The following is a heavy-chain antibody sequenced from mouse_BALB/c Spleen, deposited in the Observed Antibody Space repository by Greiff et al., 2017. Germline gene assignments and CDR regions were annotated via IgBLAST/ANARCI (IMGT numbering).Heavy chain of an antibody. Sequence: VQLQQSGPGLVKPSQSLSLTCTVTGYSITSDYAWNWIRQFPGNKLEWMGYISYSGSTSYNPSLKSRISITRDTSKNQFFLQLNSVTTEDTATYYCARWDYGYVGYFDYWGQGTTLTVSS. J-gene: IGHJ2*01. CDR3: ARWDYGYVGYFDY. CDR1: GYSITSDYA. V-gene: IGHV3-2*02. D-gene: IGHD1-2*01. CDR2: ISYSGST.